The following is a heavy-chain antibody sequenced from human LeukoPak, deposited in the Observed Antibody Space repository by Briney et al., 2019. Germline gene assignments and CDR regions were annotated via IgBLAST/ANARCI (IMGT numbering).Heavy chain of an antibody. J-gene: IGHJ3*02. D-gene: IGHD2-2*01. V-gene: IGHV1-18*01. CDR1: GYTFTSYG. Sequence: GASVKVSCKASGYTFTSYGISWVRQAPGQGLEWMGWISAYNGNTNYAQKLQGRVTMTTDTSTSTAYMELRSLRSDDTAVYYCARGLIVVVPAASKSDAFDIWGQGTMVTVSS. CDR2: ISAYNGNT. CDR3: ARGLIVVVPAASKSDAFDI.